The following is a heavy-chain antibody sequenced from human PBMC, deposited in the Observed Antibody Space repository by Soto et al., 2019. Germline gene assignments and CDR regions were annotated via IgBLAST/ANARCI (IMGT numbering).Heavy chain of an antibody. V-gene: IGHV3-30*18. CDR2: ISYDGSNK. Sequence: PGWSLRLSCAASGFTFSSYGMHWVRQAPGKGLERVAVISYDGSNKYYADSVKGRFTISRDNSKNTLYLQMNSLRAEDTAVYYCAKDRYYYGLYYFDYWGQGTLVTVSS. D-gene: IGHD3-10*01. CDR3: AKDRYYYGLYYFDY. J-gene: IGHJ4*02. CDR1: GFTFSSYG.